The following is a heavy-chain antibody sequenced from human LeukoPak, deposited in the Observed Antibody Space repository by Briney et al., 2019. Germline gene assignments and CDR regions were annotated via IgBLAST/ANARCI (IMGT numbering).Heavy chain of an antibody. CDR1: GFTFSSYS. Sequence: GGSLRLSCAASGFTFSSYSMNWVRQAPGKGLEWVSSISSSSSYIYYADSVKGRFTISRDNAKNSLYLQMNSLRAEDTAVYYSARGTYYYDSSGPEPYYYYGMDVWGQGTTVTVSS. CDR2: ISSSSSYI. CDR3: ARGTYYYDSSGPEPYYYYGMDV. J-gene: IGHJ6*02. D-gene: IGHD3-22*01. V-gene: IGHV3-21*01.